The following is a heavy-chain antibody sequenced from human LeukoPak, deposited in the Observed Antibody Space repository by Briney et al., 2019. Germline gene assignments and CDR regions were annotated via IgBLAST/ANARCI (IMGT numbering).Heavy chain of an antibody. Sequence: PSQTLSLTCTVSGGSISSGSYYWSWVRQPAGKGLEGIGRIYTSGSTNYNPSLKSRVTISADTSKNQFSLKLSSVTAADTAAYYCARSRFLEWRLDYWGQGTLVTVSS. D-gene: IGHD3-3*01. J-gene: IGHJ4*02. CDR3: ARSRFLEWRLDY. CDR2: IYTSGST. CDR1: GGSISSGSYY. V-gene: IGHV4-61*02.